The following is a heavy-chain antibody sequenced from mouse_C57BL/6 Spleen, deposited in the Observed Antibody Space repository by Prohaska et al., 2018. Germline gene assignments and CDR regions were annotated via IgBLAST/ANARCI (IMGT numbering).Heavy chain of an antibody. J-gene: IGHJ1*03. V-gene: IGHV3-6*01. CDR3: ARELGRYFDV. CDR1: GYSITSGYY. Sequence: PSQSLSLTCSVTGYSITSGYYWNWIRQFPGNKLEWMGYISYDGSNNYNPSLKNRISITRDTSKNQCFLKLNSVTTEDTATYYCARELGRYFDVWGTGTTVTVSS. CDR2: ISYDGSN. D-gene: IGHD4-1*01.